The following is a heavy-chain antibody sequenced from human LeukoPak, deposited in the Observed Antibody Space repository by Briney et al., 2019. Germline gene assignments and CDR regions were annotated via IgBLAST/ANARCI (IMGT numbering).Heavy chain of an antibody. V-gene: IGHV4-61*02. D-gene: IGHD6-13*01. Sequence: PSETLSLTCTVSGDSISSGSYYWRWIRQPAGKGLEWIGRIYTSGSTNYNPSLKSRVTISVDTSKNQFSLKLSSVTAADTAVYYCARQSSSWYYFDYWGQGTLVTVSS. CDR3: ARQSSSWYYFDY. J-gene: IGHJ4*02. CDR2: IYTSGST. CDR1: GDSISSGSYY.